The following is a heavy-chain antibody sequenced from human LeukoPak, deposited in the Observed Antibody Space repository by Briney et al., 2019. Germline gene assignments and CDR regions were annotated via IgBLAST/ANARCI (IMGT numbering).Heavy chain of an antibody. CDR1: GFTFSDYD. CDR3: AKGYDITTYYLDY. J-gene: IGHJ4*02. Sequence: GGSLRLSCAASGFTFSDYDIHWVRQAPGKGLEWVAFIRFDGNHKYYADPVKGRFTVSRDNSKNTLYLQMNSLRPEDTAVYYCAKGYDITTYYLDYWGQGTLVTVST. CDR2: IRFDGNHK. D-gene: IGHD2/OR15-2a*01. V-gene: IGHV3-30*02.